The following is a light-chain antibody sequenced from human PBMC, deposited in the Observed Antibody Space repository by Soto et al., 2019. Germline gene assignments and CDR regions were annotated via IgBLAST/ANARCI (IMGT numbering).Light chain of an antibody. V-gene: IGKV1-39*01. Sequence: DIQMTQSPSSLSASVGDRVTITCRASQSINSYLNWYQHKPGKPPKLLIYVASSFQSGVPSRFSGSGSGTDFTLTISSLQPEDFATYYCQQTFSTPSTFGGGTKVEIK. CDR3: QQTFSTPST. CDR1: QSINSY. J-gene: IGKJ4*01. CDR2: VAS.